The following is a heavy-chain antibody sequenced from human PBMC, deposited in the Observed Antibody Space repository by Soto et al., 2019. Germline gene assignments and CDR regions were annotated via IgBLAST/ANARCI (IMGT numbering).Heavy chain of an antibody. Sequence: QVQLVQSGAEVKKPGSSVKVSCKASGGTFSSYAISWVRQAPGQGLEWMGGLIPIFGTANYAQKFQGRVTITADESTSTAYMELSSLRSEDTAVYYCARAMWRFGELLQSSGMDVWGQGTTVTVSS. CDR1: GGTFSSYA. D-gene: IGHD3-10*01. J-gene: IGHJ6*02. CDR2: LIPIFGTA. CDR3: ARAMWRFGELLQSSGMDV. V-gene: IGHV1-69*01.